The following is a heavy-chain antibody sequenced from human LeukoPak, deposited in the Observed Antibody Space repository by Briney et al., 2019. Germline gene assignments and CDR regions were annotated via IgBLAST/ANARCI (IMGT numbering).Heavy chain of an antibody. CDR2: INHSGST. D-gene: IGHD6-13*01. Sequence: SETLSLTCAVYGGSFSGYYWSWIRQPPGKGLEWIGEINHSGSTNYNPSLKSRVTISVDTSKNQFSLKLSSVTAADTAVYYCARERIAAAGTPNWFDPWGQGTLVTVSS. J-gene: IGHJ5*02. CDR1: GGSFSGYY. CDR3: ARERIAAAGTPNWFDP. V-gene: IGHV4-34*01.